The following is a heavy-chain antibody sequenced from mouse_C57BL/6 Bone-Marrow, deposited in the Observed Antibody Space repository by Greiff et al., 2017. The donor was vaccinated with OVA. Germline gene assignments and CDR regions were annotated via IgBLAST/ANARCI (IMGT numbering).Heavy chain of an antibody. CDR2: ISYDGSN. Sequence: EVQLQESGPGLVKPSQSLSLTCSVTGYSITSGYYWYWIRQFPGNKLECMGYISYDGSNNCNPSFKNRISITRDTSKNQFFLKLNSVTTEDTATYYCARDGTFYAMDYWGQGTSVTVSS. V-gene: IGHV3-6*01. CDR3: ARDGTFYAMDY. CDR1: GYSITSGYY. D-gene: IGHD1-1*02. J-gene: IGHJ4*01.